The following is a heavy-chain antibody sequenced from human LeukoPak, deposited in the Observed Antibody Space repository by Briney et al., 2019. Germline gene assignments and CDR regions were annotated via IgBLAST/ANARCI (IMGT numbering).Heavy chain of an antibody. D-gene: IGHD3-9*01. J-gene: IGHJ4*02. CDR1: GGSFSGYY. V-gene: IGHV4-34*01. CDR2: INHSGGT. Sequence: SETLSLTCAVYGGSFSGYYWSWIRQPPGKGLEWIGEINHSGGTNYNPSLKSRVTISVDTSKNQFSLKLSSVTAADTAVYYCARFDGLRYFDWLSPFDYWGQGTLVTVSS. CDR3: ARFDGLRYFDWLSPFDY.